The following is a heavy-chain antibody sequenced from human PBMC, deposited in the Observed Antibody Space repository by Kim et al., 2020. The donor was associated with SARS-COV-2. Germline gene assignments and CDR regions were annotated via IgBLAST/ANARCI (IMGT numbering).Heavy chain of an antibody. D-gene: IGHD3-10*01. Sequence: ASVKVSCKASGYTFTSYDINWVRQATGQGLEWMGWMNPNSGNTGYAQKFQGRVTMTRNTSISTAYMELSSLRSEDTAVYYCARGLVRIVRGVISNWFDPWGQGTLVTVSS. CDR1: GYTFTSYD. J-gene: IGHJ5*02. V-gene: IGHV1-8*01. CDR2: MNPNSGNT. CDR3: ARGLVRIVRGVISNWFDP.